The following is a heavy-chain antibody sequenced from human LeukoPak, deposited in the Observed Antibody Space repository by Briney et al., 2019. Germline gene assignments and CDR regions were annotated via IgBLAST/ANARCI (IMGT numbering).Heavy chain of an antibody. V-gene: IGHV3-74*01. J-gene: IGHJ4*02. CDR3: ARGADSGYSSDN. CDR1: GFTSSTSG. CDR2: INSDGRST. Sequence: GGSLRLSCAASGFTSSTSGITGFRQAPGKGLVWVSRINSDGRSTNYADSVKGRFTISRDNAKNTLYLQMNSLRAEDTAVYYCARGADSGYSSDNWGQGTLVSVSS. D-gene: IGHD3-9*01.